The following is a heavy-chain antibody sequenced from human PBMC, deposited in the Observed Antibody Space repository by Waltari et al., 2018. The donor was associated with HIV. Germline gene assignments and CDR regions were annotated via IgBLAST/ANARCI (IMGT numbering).Heavy chain of an antibody. D-gene: IGHD3-22*01. CDR3: AKAPHHYDSSGPVY. V-gene: IGHV3-30*02. Sequence: QVQLVESGGGVVQPGGSLRLSCTASGFNFSNYGMHWVRQAPGKGVQWVAFTRYDGTNKYYVDSVKGRFIISRDNSKNTLSLQMHSLRAEDTAVYYCAKAPHHYDSSGPVYWGQGTLVTVSS. CDR1: GFNFSNYG. J-gene: IGHJ4*02. CDR2: TRYDGTNK.